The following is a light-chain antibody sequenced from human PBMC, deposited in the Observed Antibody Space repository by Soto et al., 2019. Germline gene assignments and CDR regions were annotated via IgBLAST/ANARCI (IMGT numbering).Light chain of an antibody. Sequence: QSVLTQPASVSGSPGQSITISCTGTSSDVGGYNYVSWYQQHPGKAPKLMIYDVSNRPSGVSNRFSGSKSGNTASLTISGLQAEDEADYYCSSYTSSSTLLDVFGTGTKLTAL. J-gene: IGLJ1*01. V-gene: IGLV2-14*01. CDR3: SSYTSSSTLLDV. CDR1: SSDVGGYNY. CDR2: DVS.